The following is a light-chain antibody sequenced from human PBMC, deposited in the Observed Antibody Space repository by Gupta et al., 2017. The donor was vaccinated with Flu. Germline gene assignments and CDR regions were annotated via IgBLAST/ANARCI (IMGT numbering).Light chain of an antibody. J-gene: IGKJ1*01. CDR3: QQRSNWPPWT. Sequence: ATLSLSPGERATRSCRASQSVSSYLAWYQQKPGQAPRLLIYDASNRATGIPARFSGSGSGTDFTLTISSLEPEDFAVYYCQQRSNWPPWTFGQGTKVEIK. V-gene: IGKV3-11*01. CDR1: QSVSSY. CDR2: DAS.